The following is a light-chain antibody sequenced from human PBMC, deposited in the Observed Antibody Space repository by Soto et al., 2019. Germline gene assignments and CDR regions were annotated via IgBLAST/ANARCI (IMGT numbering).Light chain of an antibody. Sequence: EGVMTQSPATLSVSPGERVTLSCRASQSINAHLAWYQQKSGQARRLLIHGASTRATGIPARFSGSGFGTEFILTIISLQSEDFAVSYWQQYNTWLGTFGQGNKVEI. CDR1: QSINAH. CDR2: GAS. V-gene: IGKV3-15*01. J-gene: IGKJ1*01. CDR3: QQYNTWLGT.